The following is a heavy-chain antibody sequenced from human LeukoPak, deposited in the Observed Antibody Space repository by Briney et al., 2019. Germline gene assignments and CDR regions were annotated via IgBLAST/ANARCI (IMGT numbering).Heavy chain of an antibody. D-gene: IGHD6-19*01. CDR2: INSRSSCI. CDR3: ARAPSVAGNY. Sequence: GGSLRLSCAASGFTFSSYSMNWVRQAPGKGLEWVSCINSRSSCIYYADSVKDRFTISRDNAKNSLYLQMNSLRAEDTAVYYCARAPSVAGNYWGQGTLVTVSS. J-gene: IGHJ4*02. V-gene: IGHV3-21*01. CDR1: GFTFSSYS.